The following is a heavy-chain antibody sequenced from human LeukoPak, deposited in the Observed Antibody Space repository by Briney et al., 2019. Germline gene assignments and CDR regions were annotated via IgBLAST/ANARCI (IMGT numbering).Heavy chain of an antibody. CDR1: GFTFSSYA. Sequence: GGSLRLSCAASGFTFSSYAMTWVRQAPGKGLEWVSGIGGSAASSKHYAESVMGRFTISRDNSKNTLYLQMNSLRAEATAVYYCARELIAAVSLDYWGQGTLVTVSS. J-gene: IGHJ4*02. CDR2: IGGSAASSK. D-gene: IGHD6-13*01. CDR3: ARELIAAVSLDY. V-gene: IGHV3-23*01.